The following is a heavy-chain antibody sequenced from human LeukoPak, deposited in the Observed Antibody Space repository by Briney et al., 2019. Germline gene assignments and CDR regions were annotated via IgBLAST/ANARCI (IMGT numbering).Heavy chain of an antibody. V-gene: IGHV1-18*01. CDR2: ISAYNGNT. D-gene: IGHD6-19*01. Sequence: ASVKVSCKASGYTFTSYGISWVRQAPGQGLEWMGWISAYNGNTNYAQKLQGRVTMTTDTSTSTAYMELRSLRSDDTAVYYCAIDLAVANAFDIWGQGTMVTVSS. CDR1: GYTFTSYG. J-gene: IGHJ3*02. CDR3: AIDLAVANAFDI.